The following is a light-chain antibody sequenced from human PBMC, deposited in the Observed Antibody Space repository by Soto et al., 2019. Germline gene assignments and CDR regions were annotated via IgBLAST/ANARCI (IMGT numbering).Light chain of an antibody. V-gene: IGKV4-1*01. Sequence: DSVMTQSPDSLAVSLGERATINCKSSQSVLYSSTNRNYLAWYQQKPGQPPKLLIYWASTRESGVPDRFSGSGSGTDFPLTISSLQAEDVAVYYCQQYLSLPYTFGQGTKLEIK. CDR3: QQYLSLPYT. CDR2: WAS. J-gene: IGKJ2*01. CDR1: QSVLYSSTNRNY.